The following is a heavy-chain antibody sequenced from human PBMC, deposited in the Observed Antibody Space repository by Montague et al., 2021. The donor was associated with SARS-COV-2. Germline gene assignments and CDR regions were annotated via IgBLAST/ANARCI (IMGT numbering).Heavy chain of an antibody. V-gene: IGHV4-59*08. CDR1: GGSISSYY. CDR3: ARQRRYQLPITIFGVVMADAFDI. D-gene: IGHD3-3*01. Sequence: SETLSLTCTVSGGSISSYYWSWIRQPPGKGLEWIGYIYYSGSTNXNPSLKSRVTISVDTSKNRFSLKLSSVTAADTAVYYCARQRRYQLPITIFGVVMADAFDIWGQGTMVTVPS. J-gene: IGHJ3*02. CDR2: IYYSGST.